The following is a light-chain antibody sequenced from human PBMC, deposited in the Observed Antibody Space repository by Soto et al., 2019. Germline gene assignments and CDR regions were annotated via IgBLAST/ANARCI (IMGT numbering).Light chain of an antibody. CDR3: HQYGSSPPT. J-gene: IGKJ1*01. V-gene: IGKV3-20*01. CDR1: QSVSNY. CDR2: GAS. Sequence: ETVLTQSPATLSLSPGENAILSCRASQSVSNYLAWYQQKPGQAPRLLMSGASNRATGIPDGFTGSGSGTDFTLTISRLEPEDFAVYYCHQYGSSPPTFGQGTKVDIK.